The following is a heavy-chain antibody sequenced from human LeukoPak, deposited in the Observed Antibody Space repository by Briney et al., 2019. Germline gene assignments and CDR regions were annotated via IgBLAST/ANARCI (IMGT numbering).Heavy chain of an antibody. D-gene: IGHD1/OR15-1a*01. Sequence: PGRSLRLSCAASGFTFSSYAMHWVRQAPGKGLEWVAVISYDGSNKYYADFVKGRFTISRDNSKNTLYLQMNSLRAEDTAVYYCARVQLEQYYYYGMDVWGKGTTVTVSS. J-gene: IGHJ6*04. V-gene: IGHV3-30*04. CDR1: GFTFSSYA. CDR3: ARVQLEQYYYYGMDV. CDR2: ISYDGSNK.